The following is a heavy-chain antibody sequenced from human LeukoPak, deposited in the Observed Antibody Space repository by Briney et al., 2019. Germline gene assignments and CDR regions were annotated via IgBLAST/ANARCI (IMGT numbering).Heavy chain of an antibody. CDR3: AAMTTVTMYSYFIDS. Sequence: SETLSLTCTVSGGSISSGTYYWSWIRQPAGKGLEWIGRIYNSGSTNYNPSLKSRVTISVDTSKNQFSLNLRSVTAADTAIYYCAAMTTVTMYSYFIDSWGQGTLLTVSS. CDR2: IYNSGST. V-gene: IGHV4-61*02. D-gene: IGHD4-17*01. CDR1: GGSISSGTYY. J-gene: IGHJ4*02.